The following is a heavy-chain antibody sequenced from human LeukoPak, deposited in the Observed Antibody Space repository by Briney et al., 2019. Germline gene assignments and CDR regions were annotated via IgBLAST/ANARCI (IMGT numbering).Heavy chain of an antibody. Sequence: SQTLSLTCAISGDSVSSNSVTWNWIRQSPSRGLEWLGRTYYMSTWYNDYAVSVRVRITVNPDTSKNQFSPHLNSVTPEDTAVYYCARRLTQYDCFDPWGQGILVTVSS. CDR3: ARRLTQYDCFDP. V-gene: IGHV6-1*01. CDR1: GDSVSSNSVT. CDR2: TYYMSTWYN. J-gene: IGHJ5*02. D-gene: IGHD2-2*01.